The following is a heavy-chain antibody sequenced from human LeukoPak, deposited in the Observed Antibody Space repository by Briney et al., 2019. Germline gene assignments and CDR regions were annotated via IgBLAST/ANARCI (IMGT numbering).Heavy chain of an antibody. V-gene: IGHV1-69*04. Sequence: SVKVSCKASGGTFSSYAISWVRQAPGQGLGWMGRIIPILGIANYAQKFQGRVTITADKSTSTAYMELSSLRSEDTAVYYCASTVVTAIGNWFDPWGQGTLVTVSS. CDR2: IIPILGIA. D-gene: IGHD2-21*02. CDR1: GGTFSSYA. CDR3: ASTVVTAIGNWFDP. J-gene: IGHJ5*02.